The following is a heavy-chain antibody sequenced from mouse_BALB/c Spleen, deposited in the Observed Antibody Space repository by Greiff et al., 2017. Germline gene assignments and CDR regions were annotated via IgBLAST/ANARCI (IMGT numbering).Heavy chain of an antibody. V-gene: IGHV1S22*01. Sequence: LQQPGSELVRPGASVKLSCKASGYTFTSYWMHWVKQRPGQGLEWIGNIYPGSGSTNYDEKFKSKATLTVDTSSSTAYMQLSSLTSEDSAVYYCTRFSAYYRYPYAMDYWGQGTSVTVSS. D-gene: IGHD2-14*01. CDR1: GYTFTSYW. J-gene: IGHJ4*01. CDR2: IYPGSGST. CDR3: TRFSAYYRYPYAMDY.